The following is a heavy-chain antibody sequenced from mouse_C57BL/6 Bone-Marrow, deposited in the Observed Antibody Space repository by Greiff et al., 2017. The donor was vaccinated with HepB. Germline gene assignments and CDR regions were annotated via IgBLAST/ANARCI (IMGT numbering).Heavy chain of an antibody. CDR2: INPGSGGT. V-gene: IGHV1-54*01. D-gene: IGHD2-2*01. Sequence: QVQLQQSGAELVRPGNSVKVSCKASGYAFTNYLIEWVKQRPGQGLEWIGVINPGSGGTNYNEKFKGKATLTADKSSSTAYMQLSSLTSEDSAVYFCASVWLRRPYYFDYWGQGTTLTVSS. CDR3: ASVWLRRPYYFDY. J-gene: IGHJ2*01. CDR1: GYAFTNYL.